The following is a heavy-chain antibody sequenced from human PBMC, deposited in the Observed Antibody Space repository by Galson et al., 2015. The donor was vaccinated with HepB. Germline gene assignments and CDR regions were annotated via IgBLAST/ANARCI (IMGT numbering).Heavy chain of an antibody. Sequence: SLRLSCAASGFTFSSYAMHWVRQAPGKGLEWVAVISYDGSNKYYADSVKGRFTISRDNSKNTLYLQMNSLRAEDTAVYYCAGDGSSWYGNWFDPWGQGTLVTVSS. CDR3: AGDGSSWYGNWFDP. CDR1: GFTFSSYA. D-gene: IGHD6-13*01. J-gene: IGHJ5*02. V-gene: IGHV3-30*04. CDR2: ISYDGSNK.